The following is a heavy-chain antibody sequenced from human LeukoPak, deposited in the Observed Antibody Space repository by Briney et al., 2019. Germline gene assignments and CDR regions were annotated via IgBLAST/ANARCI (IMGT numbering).Heavy chain of an antibody. CDR3: ARVGYYDSSGYYHSFDY. D-gene: IGHD3-22*01. J-gene: IGHJ4*02. V-gene: IGHV4-38-2*02. CDR2: IYHSGST. CDR1: GYSISSGYY. Sequence: SETLSLTCTVSGYSISSGYYWGWIRQPPGKGLEWIGSIYHSGSTYYNPSLKSRVTISVDTSKNQFSLKLSSVTAADTAVYYCARVGYYDSSGYYHSFDYWGQGTLVTVSS.